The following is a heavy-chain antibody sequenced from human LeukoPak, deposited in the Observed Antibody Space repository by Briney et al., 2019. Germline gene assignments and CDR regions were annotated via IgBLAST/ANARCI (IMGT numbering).Heavy chain of an antibody. J-gene: IGHJ4*02. D-gene: IGHD3-22*01. CDR2: IKQDGSEK. CDR1: GFTFSNYW. Sequence: GGSLRLSCAASGFTFSNYWMSWVRQAPGKGLEWVANIKQDGSEKYYVDSVKGRFTISRDNAKNLLYLQMNSLRAEDTAVYYCANYYDSNGSSDYWGQGTLVTVSS. V-gene: IGHV3-7*01. CDR3: ANYYDSNGSSDY.